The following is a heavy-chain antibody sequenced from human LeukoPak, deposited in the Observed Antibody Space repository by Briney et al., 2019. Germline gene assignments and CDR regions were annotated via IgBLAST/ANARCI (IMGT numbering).Heavy chain of an antibody. D-gene: IGHD2-2*01. CDR2: ISSSSSYI. J-gene: IGHJ6*03. CDR1: GFTFSSYS. V-gene: IGHV3-21*01. CDR3: PRVSEYCSSTSCRIFNSYMDV. Sequence: PGGSLRLSCAASGFTFSSYSMNWVRQAPGKGLEWVSSISSSSSYIYYADSVKGRFTISRDNAKNSLYLQMNSLRAEDTGVYYCPRVSEYCSSTSCRIFNSYMDVWGKGTTVTISS.